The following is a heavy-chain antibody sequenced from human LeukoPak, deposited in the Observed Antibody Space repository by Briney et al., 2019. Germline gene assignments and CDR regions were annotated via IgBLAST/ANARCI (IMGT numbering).Heavy chain of an antibody. V-gene: IGHV1-2*02. CDR1: GYTFTGYY. J-gene: IGHJ5*02. Sequence: GASVKVSCKASGYTFTGYYMHWVRQAPGQGLEWMGWINPNSGGTNYAQKFQGRVTMTRDTSISTAYMELSRLRSDDTAVYYCARDGRYSSGWYRPKTHNWFDPWGQGTLVTVSS. CDR3: ARDGRYSSGWYRPKTHNWFDP. CDR2: INPNSGGT. D-gene: IGHD6-19*01.